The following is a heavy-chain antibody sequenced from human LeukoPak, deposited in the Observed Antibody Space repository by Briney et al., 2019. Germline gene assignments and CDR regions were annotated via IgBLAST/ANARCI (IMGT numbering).Heavy chain of an antibody. D-gene: IGHD2-2*01. CDR3: ARQCSIIKCA. V-gene: IGHV3-11*03. CDR1: GFIFSDHY. CDR2: ISGGSSDT. J-gene: IGHJ5*02. Sequence: GESLRLSCAASGFIFSDHYMTWIRQAPGKGLEWVSYISGGSSDTGYADSVKGRFTISRDNAKNSLYLQMNDLRAEDTAVYYCARQCSIIKCAWGQGTLVTVSS.